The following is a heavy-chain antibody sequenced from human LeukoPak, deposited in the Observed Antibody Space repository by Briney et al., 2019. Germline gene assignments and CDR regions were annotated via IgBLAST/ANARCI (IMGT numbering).Heavy chain of an antibody. D-gene: IGHD4-23*01. J-gene: IGHJ4*02. CDR2: IYHIGTT. CDR1: GGSISNSVHY. CDR3: ARGRFGYGGNSAYYFDY. V-gene: IGHV4-30-2*01. Sequence: SETLSLTCTVSGGSISNSVHYWSWFRQPPGKGLEWIGDIYHIGTTYYSPSLKSRVTISVDTSKNQVSLKLISVTAADTAVYYCARGRFGYGGNSAYYFDYWGQGTLVTVSS.